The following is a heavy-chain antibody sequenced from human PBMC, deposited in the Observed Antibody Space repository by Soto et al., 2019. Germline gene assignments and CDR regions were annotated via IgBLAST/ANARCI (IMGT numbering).Heavy chain of an antibody. Sequence: PGGALRLSCAASGFTFSSYGIHWVRPAPGKGLEWGAVISYDGSNKYYADSVKGRFTISRDNSKNTLYLQMNSRRAEDTAVYYCAKDPSPLTYYYFWSGPQPYIEVSCKGTTVTVSS. CDR3: AKDPSPLTYYYFWSGPQPYIEV. J-gene: IGHJ6*03. CDR2: ISYDGSNK. D-gene: IGHD3-3*01. CDR1: GFTFSSYG. V-gene: IGHV3-30*18.